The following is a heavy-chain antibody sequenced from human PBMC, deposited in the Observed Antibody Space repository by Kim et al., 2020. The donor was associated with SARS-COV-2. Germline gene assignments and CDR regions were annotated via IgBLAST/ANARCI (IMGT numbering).Heavy chain of an antibody. CDR3: TSIFDY. D-gene: IGHD3-3*02. CDR2: VGGDGSSS. Sequence: GGSLRLSCAASGFTFTNYWIHWVRQIPGKGPVWVSSVGGDGSSSYYADSVKGRFTTSRDNANNMVYSQMNSLRVDDKAIYYCTSIFDYWGQGALVTVSS. J-gene: IGHJ4*02. CDR1: GFTFTNYW. V-gene: IGHV3-74*01.